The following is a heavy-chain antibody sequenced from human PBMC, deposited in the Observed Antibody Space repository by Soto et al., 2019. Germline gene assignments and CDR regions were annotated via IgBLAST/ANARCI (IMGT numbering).Heavy chain of an antibody. J-gene: IGHJ4*02. V-gene: IGHV3-66*01. D-gene: IGHD5-12*01. CDR3: AKKGYTGYDLSHFDY. CDR2: IYTGGTT. CDR1: GITVSTNY. Sequence: PGGSLRLSCAASGITVSTNYMTWVRQAPGKGLEWVSEIYTGGTTYYADSVKDRFIISRDNSKNTLYLQMTSLRAEDTAVYYCAKKGYTGYDLSHFDYWGQGTLVTVSS.